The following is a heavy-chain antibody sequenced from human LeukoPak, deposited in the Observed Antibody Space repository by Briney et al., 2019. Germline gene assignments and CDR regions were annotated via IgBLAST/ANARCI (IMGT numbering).Heavy chain of an antibody. D-gene: IGHD3-10*01. J-gene: IGHJ4*02. CDR1: GFTFDDYA. CDR2: ISGDGGST. CDR3: AKDGNTYYYGSGSYYNGNFDY. V-gene: IGHV3-43*02. Sequence: GGSLRLSCAASGFTFDDYAMHWVRQAPGKGLEWVSLISGDGGSTYYADSVKGRFTISRDNGKNSLYLQMNSLRTEDTALYYCAKDGNTYYYGSGSYYNGNFDYWGQGTLVTVSS.